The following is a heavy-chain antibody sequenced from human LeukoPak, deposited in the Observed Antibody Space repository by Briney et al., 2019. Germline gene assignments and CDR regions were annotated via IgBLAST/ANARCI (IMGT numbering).Heavy chain of an antibody. CDR3: ARANSSSCDFGY. CDR2: INHSGST. D-gene: IGHD6-13*01. V-gene: IGHV4-34*01. CDR1: GGSISGYY. Sequence: SETLSLTCAVYGGSISGYYWSWIRQPPGKGLEWIGEINHSGSTNYNPSLKSRVTISVDTSKNQFSLKLSSVTAADTAVYYCARANSSSCDFGYWGQGTLVTVSS. J-gene: IGHJ4*02.